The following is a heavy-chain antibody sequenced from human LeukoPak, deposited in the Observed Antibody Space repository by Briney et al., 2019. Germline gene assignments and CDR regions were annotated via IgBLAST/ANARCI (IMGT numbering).Heavy chain of an antibody. CDR3: AREHGDYPDDAFDI. Sequence: SETLSLTCTVSGGSISSYYWSWIRQPPGKGLEWIGYIYYSGSTNYNPSLKSRVTISVDTSKNQFSLKLSSVTAAGTAVYYCAREHGDYPDDAFDIWGQGTMVTVSS. V-gene: IGHV4-59*01. CDR2: IYYSGST. J-gene: IGHJ3*02. CDR1: GGSISSYY. D-gene: IGHD4-17*01.